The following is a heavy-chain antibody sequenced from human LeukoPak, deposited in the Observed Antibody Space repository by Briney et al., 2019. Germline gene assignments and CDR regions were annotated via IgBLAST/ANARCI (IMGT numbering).Heavy chain of an antibody. V-gene: IGHV4-39*07. J-gene: IGHJ5*02. CDR2: IYHSGST. Sequence: KSSQTLSLTCTVSGGSISSGSYYWSWIRQPPGKGLEWIGSIYHSGSTSYNPSLKSRVTISVDTSKNQFSLKLSSVTAADTAVYYCARDGERQWLIGAWGQGTLVTVSS. CDR3: ARDGERQWLIGA. CDR1: GGSISSGSYY. D-gene: IGHD6-19*01.